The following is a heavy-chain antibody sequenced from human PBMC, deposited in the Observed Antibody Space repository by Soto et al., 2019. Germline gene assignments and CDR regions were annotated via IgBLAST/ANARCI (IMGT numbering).Heavy chain of an antibody. CDR2: ISGSSTI. J-gene: IGHJ6*02. Sequence: EVQLVESGGGLVQPGGSLRVSCAASGFTVSSYSINWVRQAPGKGLEWVSYISGSSTIYYADSVKGRFTISRDNAKNSLYLQMNSLRDEDTAVYYCARVGLGLFGMDVWGQGTTVTVSS. D-gene: IGHD3-16*01. CDR1: GFTVSSYS. V-gene: IGHV3-48*02. CDR3: ARVGLGLFGMDV.